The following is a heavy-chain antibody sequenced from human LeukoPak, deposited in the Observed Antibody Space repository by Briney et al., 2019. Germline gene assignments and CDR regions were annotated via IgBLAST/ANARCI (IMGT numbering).Heavy chain of an antibody. J-gene: IGHJ4*02. D-gene: IGHD2-15*01. CDR1: GXSISSGDYY. CDR3: ARVLGYCSGGSCYHIDY. CDR2: IYYSGST. V-gene: IGHV4-30-4*01. Sequence: PSETLSLTCTVSGXSISSGDYYWSWIRQPPGRGLEWIGYIYYSGSTYYNPSLKSRVTISVDTSKNQFSLKLSSVTAADTAVYYCARVLGYCSGGSCYHIDYWGQGTLVTVSS.